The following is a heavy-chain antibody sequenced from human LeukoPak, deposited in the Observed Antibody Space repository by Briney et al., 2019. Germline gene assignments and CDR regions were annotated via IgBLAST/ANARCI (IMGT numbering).Heavy chain of an antibody. CDR1: GGSISSYY. CDR3: ARDFKGKGKRWLQPGPDDAFDI. CDR2: IYTSGST. V-gene: IGHV4-4*07. Sequence: SETLSLTCTVSGGSISSYYWSWIRQPAGKGLEWIGRIYTSGSTNYNPSPKSRVTMSVDTSKNQFSLKLSSVTAADTAVYYCARDFKGKGKRWLQPGPDDAFDIWGQGTMVTVSS. D-gene: IGHD5-12*01. J-gene: IGHJ3*02.